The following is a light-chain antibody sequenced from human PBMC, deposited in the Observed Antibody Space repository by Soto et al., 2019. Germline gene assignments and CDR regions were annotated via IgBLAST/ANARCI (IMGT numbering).Light chain of an antibody. Sequence: DIQMTQSPLSLSASVGDRVAITCRSSLSINTYLNWIQQKPGKAPKVLIYGASSLQNGVPSRFSGSGSGTDFTLTISRLEPEDFAVYYCQHFVNLLTWTFGQGTKVEIK. CDR1: LSINTY. CDR2: GAS. CDR3: QHFVNLLTWT. V-gene: IGKV1-39*01. J-gene: IGKJ1*01.